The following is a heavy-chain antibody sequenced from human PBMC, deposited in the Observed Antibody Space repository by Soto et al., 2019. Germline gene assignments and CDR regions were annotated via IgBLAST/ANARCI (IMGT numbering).Heavy chain of an antibody. V-gene: IGHV3-21*01. CDR3: AREDLGYCSGGSCLNFDY. Sequence: GGSLRLSCATSGFTFSSYSMNWVRQAPGKGLEWVSSISSSSSYIYYADSVKGRFTISRDNAKNSLYLQMNSLRAEDTAVYYCAREDLGYCSGGSCLNFDYWGQGTLVTVSS. J-gene: IGHJ4*02. CDR1: GFTFSSYS. D-gene: IGHD2-15*01. CDR2: ISSSSSYI.